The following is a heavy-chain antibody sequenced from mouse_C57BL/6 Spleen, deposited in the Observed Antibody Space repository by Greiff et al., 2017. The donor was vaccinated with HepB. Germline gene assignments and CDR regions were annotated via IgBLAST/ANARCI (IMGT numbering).Heavy chain of an antibody. Sequence: VKLVESGAELVKPGASVKLSCKASGYTFTSYWMHWVKQRPGQGLEWIGMIHPNSGSTNYNEKFKSKATLTVDKSSSTAYMQLSSLTSEDSAVYYCARYAMDYWGQGTSVTVSS. J-gene: IGHJ4*01. CDR1: GYTFTSYW. CDR2: IHPNSGST. CDR3: ARYAMDY. V-gene: IGHV1-64*01.